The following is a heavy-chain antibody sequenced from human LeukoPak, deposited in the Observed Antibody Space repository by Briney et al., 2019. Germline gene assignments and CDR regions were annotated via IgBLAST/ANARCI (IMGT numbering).Heavy chain of an antibody. CDR2: TDSGGGT. CDR3: ARTPYYYDSSGYYRAHYYYYYGMDV. D-gene: IGHD3-22*01. Sequence: GGSLRLSCAASGFTVSSNYMSWVRQAPGEGLEWVSITDSGGGTYYADSVKGRFTISRDNSKNTLYLQMNSLRAEDTAVYYCARTPYYYDSSGYYRAHYYYYYGMDVWGQGTTVTVSS. V-gene: IGHV3-53*01. J-gene: IGHJ6*02. CDR1: GFTVSSNY.